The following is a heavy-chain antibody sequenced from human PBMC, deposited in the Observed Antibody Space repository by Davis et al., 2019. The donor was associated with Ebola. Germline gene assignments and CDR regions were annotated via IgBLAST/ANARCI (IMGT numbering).Heavy chain of an antibody. D-gene: IGHD3-10*01. V-gene: IGHV5-51*01. CDR1: GYSFSSYW. CDR2: IHPVDSDT. Sequence: GESLKISCEGSGYSFSSYWIAWVRQMPGRGLEWMGSIHPVDSDTTYSPSFQGQVTISVDRSITTAYLQWRSLRASDTAIYYCARQESLYGWSDYWGQGTLVTVSS. J-gene: IGHJ4*02. CDR3: ARQESLYGWSDY.